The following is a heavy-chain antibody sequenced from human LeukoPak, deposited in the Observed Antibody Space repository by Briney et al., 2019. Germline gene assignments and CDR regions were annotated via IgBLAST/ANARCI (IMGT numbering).Heavy chain of an antibody. J-gene: IGHJ4*02. CDR2: IWYEGSHK. V-gene: IGHV3-33*01. Sequence: GGSLRLSCAASGFTFSSYGMHWVRHAPGKCLEWVADIWYEGSHKYYADYVQGRFTISRDNSKHTLHLQMDSLRAEDTAVYYCARDLLLWFGELSGDSDYWGQGPLVTVSS. CDR1: GFTFSSYG. CDR3: ARDLLLWFGELSGDSDY. D-gene: IGHD3-10*01.